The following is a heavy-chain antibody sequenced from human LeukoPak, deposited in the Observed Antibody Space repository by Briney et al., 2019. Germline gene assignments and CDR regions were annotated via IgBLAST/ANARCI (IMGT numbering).Heavy chain of an antibody. CDR1: GYTFTSYD. D-gene: IGHD2-15*01. J-gene: IGHJ6*03. Sequence: ASVKVSCKASGYTFTSYDINWVRQATGQGLEWMGWMNPNSGNTGYAQKFQGRVTITRNPSISTAYMELSSLRSEDTAVYYCARASRERLLTYYYYYMDVWGKGTTVTVSS. CDR3: ARASRERLLTYYYYYMDV. V-gene: IGHV1-8*03. CDR2: MNPNSGNT.